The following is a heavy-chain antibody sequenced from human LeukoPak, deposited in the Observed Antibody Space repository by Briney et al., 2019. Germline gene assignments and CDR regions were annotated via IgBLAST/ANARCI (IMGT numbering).Heavy chain of an antibody. CDR3: STEDKYCTSTTCGDF. CDR2: MKPFSGDS. D-gene: IGHD2-2*01. Sequence: ASVKVSCKASGYTFTDYYVHWVRQAPGQGLEWMGYMKPFSGDSHYAQKFQDRVTMTRGTSTSTAYFELSGLTSDDTAVYYCSTEDKYCTSTTCGDFWGQGTLVTASS. CDR1: GYTFTDYY. V-gene: IGHV1-2*02. J-gene: IGHJ4*02.